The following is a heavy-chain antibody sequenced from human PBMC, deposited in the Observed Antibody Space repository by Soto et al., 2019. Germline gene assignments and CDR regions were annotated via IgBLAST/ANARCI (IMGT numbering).Heavy chain of an antibody. Sequence: SETLSLTCAVYGGSFSGYYWSWIRQPPGKGLEWIGEINHSGSTNYNPSLKSRVTISVDTSKNQFSLKLSSVTAADTAVYYCARGHRVILTGYAYWGQGTLVTVSS. CDR3: ARGHRVILTGYAY. V-gene: IGHV4-34*01. CDR2: INHSGST. CDR1: GGSFSGYY. D-gene: IGHD3-9*01. J-gene: IGHJ4*02.